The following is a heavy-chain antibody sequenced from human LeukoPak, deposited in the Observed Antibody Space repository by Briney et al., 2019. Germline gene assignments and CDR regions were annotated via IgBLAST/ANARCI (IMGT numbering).Heavy chain of an antibody. CDR2: ISGSGGST. J-gene: IGHJ4*02. CDR3: AKDRVAAAYPYYFDY. Sequence: TGGSLRLSCAASGFPFSTYAMSWVRQAPGKGLEWVSAISGSGGSTYYADSVKGRFTISRDNSKNTLYLQMNSLRAEDTAVYYCAKDRVAAAYPYYFDYWGQGTLVTVSS. D-gene: IGHD6-13*01. CDR1: GFPFSTYA. V-gene: IGHV3-23*01.